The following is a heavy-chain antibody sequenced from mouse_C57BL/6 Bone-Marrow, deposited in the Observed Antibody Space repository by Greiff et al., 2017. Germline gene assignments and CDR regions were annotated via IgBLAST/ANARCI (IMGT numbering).Heavy chain of an antibody. Sequence: VQLQQSVAELVRPGASVKLSCTASGFNIKNTYMHWVKQRPEQGLEWIGRIDPANGNTKSAPKFLGKATITADTSSNTAYLQLSSLTSEDTAIYDCARYYYDYGRAMDYWGQGTSVTVSS. CDR3: ARYYYDYGRAMDY. D-gene: IGHD1-1*01. V-gene: IGHV14-3*01. CDR1: GFNIKNTY. J-gene: IGHJ4*01. CDR2: IDPANGNT.